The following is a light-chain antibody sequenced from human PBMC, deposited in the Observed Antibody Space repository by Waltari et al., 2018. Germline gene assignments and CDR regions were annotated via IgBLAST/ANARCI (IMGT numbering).Light chain of an antibody. CDR3: QQYGSSPRYT. Sequence: EIVLTQSPGTLSLSPGERATLSCRASQSVSSRYLAWYQQKPGKAPRLLIHGTSSRATGIPDRFSGSGSGTDFTLTISRLEPEDFAVYYCQQYGSSPRYTFGQGTKLEIK. CDR1: QSVSSRY. V-gene: IGKV3-20*01. J-gene: IGKJ2*01. CDR2: GTS.